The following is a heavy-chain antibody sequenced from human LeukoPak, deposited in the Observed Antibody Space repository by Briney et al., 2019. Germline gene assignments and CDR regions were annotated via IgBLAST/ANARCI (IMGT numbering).Heavy chain of an antibody. D-gene: IGHD2-21*02. CDR2: IYYSGST. V-gene: IGHV4-31*03. CDR3: ASEAYCGGDCSIEAFDI. J-gene: IGHJ3*02. Sequence: SETLSLTCTVSGGSISSGGYYWSWIRQHPGKGLEWIGYIYYSGSTYYNPSLKSRVTISVDTSKNQFSLKLSSVTAADTAVYYCASEAYCGGDCSIEAFDIWGQGQWSPSLQ. CDR1: GGSISSGGYY.